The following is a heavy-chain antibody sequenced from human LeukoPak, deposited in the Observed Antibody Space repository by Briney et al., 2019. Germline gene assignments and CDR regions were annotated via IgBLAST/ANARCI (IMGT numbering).Heavy chain of an antibody. CDR3: AELGSTMIGGV. CDR1: GFTFSSYE. V-gene: IGHV3-48*03. Sequence: GGSLRLSCSASGFTFSSYELNWVRQAQGQGLGWVSYISSGGSTIYYADSVKGRFTIFRYIAKDSLYLKMNSLSAPGRAVYECAELGSTMIGGVWGKGTTVTVSS. J-gene: IGHJ6*04. D-gene: IGHD3-10*02. CDR2: ISSGGSTI.